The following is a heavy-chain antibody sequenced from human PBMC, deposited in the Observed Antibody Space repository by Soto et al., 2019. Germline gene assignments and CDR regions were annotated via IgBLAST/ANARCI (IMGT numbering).Heavy chain of an antibody. V-gene: IGHV2-5*02. CDR2: IYWDDDK. Sequence: SGPTLVNPTQTLTLTCTFSGFSLSTGGVGVGWIRQPPGKALEWLALIYWDDDKRYSPSLKSRLTITKDTSKNQVVLTMTNMDPVDTATYYCAWSPLLSNYYYYGMDVWGQGTTVTVSS. D-gene: IGHD3-16*01. CDR3: AWSPLLSNYYYYGMDV. J-gene: IGHJ6*02. CDR1: GFSLSTGGVG.